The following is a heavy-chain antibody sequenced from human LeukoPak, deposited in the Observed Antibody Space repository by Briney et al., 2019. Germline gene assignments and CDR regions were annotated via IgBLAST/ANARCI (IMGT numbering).Heavy chain of an antibody. CDR3: WAIVTTIKLDF. CDR1: GGSISSSSHS. V-gene: IGHV4-39*01. CDR2: VSHSGSI. D-gene: IGHD5-12*01. J-gene: IGHJ4*02. Sequence: SETLSLTCTVSGGSISSSSHSWGWIRQPPGKGLEWIGSVSHSGSINYDPSLKNRVTISVDTSKNQFSLKLSSVTAADTAVYYCWAIVTTIKLDFWGQGTLVTVSS.